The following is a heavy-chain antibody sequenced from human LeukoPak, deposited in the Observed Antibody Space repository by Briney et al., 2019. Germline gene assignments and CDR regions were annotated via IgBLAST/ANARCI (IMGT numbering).Heavy chain of an antibody. CDR2: IDWDDDK. CDR1: GFSLSTSGMC. Sequence: SGPALVKPTQTLTLTCTFSGFSLSTSGMCVSWIRQPPGKALEWLARIDWDDDKYYSTSLKTRLTISKDTSKNQVVLTMTNMDPVGTATYYCARISPTGYSSGWYWFDPWGQGTLVTVSS. J-gene: IGHJ5*02. CDR3: ARISPTGYSSGWYWFDP. V-gene: IGHV2-70*11. D-gene: IGHD6-19*01.